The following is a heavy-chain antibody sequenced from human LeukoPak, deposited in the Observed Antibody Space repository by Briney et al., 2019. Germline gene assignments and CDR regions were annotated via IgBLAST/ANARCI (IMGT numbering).Heavy chain of an antibody. V-gene: IGHV4-4*07. CDR2: IYTSGST. CDR1: DDSITMYY. D-gene: IGHD2-21*02. Sequence: PSETLSLTCSVSDDSITMYYWTWIRQPAGKGLEWIGRIYTSGSTNYNPSLKSRVTISVDTSKNQFSLKLSSVTAADTAVYYCARVPLKSDSDYFDYWGQGTLVSVSS. J-gene: IGHJ4*02. CDR3: ARVPLKSDSDYFDY.